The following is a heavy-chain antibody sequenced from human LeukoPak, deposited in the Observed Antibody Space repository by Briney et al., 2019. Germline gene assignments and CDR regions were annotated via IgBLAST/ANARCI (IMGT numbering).Heavy chain of an antibody. CDR3: AKEDAWLRFGE. J-gene: IGHJ4*02. CDR1: GFTFSSYE. D-gene: IGHD3-10*01. V-gene: IGHV3-48*03. Sequence: PGGSLRLSCAASGFTFSSYEMNWVRQAPGKGLEWVSYISSSGSTIYYADSVKGRFTISRDNSKNTLYLEVISLTAEDTAVYYCAKEDAWLRFGEWSQGTLVTVSS. CDR2: ISSSGSTI.